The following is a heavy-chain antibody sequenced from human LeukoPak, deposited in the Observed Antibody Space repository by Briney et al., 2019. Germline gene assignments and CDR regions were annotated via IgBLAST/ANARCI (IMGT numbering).Heavy chain of an antibody. V-gene: IGHV4-31*03. CDR3: ATIVADAFDI. CDR1: GGSISSGGYY. CDR2: IYYSGST. J-gene: IGHJ3*02. D-gene: IGHD5-12*01. Sequence: SETLSLTCTVSGGSISSGGYYWSWIRQHPGNGLEWIGYIYYSGSTNYNRSLKSRVTISVDTSKNQFSLKLSSVTAADTAVYYCATIVADAFDIWGQGTMVTVSS.